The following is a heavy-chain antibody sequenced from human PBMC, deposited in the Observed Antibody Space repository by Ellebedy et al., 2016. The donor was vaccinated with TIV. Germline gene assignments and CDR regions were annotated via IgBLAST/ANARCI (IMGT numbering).Heavy chain of an antibody. CDR1: GFTFSRYA. Sequence: PGGSLRLSCVASGFTFSRYAITWVRQAPGKGLEWVSAISGSGGTTYYADSVKGRFTISRDNSKNTLYLQMNSLRAEDTAVYFCARSHRPNIGSFWGQGTLVTVSS. CDR3: ARSHRPNIGSF. D-gene: IGHD1-26*01. V-gene: IGHV3-23*01. CDR2: ISGSGGTT. J-gene: IGHJ4*02.